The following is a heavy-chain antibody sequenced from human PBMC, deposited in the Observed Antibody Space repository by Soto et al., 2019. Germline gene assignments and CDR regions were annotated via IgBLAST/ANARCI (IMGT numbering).Heavy chain of an antibody. Sequence: QLQLQKSGPGQVRPSETLSLTCSVSGVSVTSYTWSWVRQPANKGLEWIGRVFSSVSATYNPSLKSRVSISMDTAENRISLKLDSVTAADAGVYFCARDGMTTGDTWGPGTLVTVSS. J-gene: IGHJ4*02. CDR3: ARDGMTTGDT. CDR2: VFSSVSA. D-gene: IGHD2-21*02. V-gene: IGHV4-4*07. CDR1: GVSVTSYT.